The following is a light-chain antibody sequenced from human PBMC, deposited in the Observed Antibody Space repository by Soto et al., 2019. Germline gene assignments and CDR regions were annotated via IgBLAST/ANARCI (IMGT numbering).Light chain of an antibody. CDR1: RSVSSSF. Sequence: DIVLTQSPGTLSLSPGERATLSCRASRSVSSSFLSCYQQRFGQAPRLLIYGASSRATGIPDRFSGSGSGTDFTLTISRLEPEDFAVYYCQQYGSSPLTFGGGTKVEIK. CDR3: QQYGSSPLT. J-gene: IGKJ4*01. CDR2: GAS. V-gene: IGKV3-20*01.